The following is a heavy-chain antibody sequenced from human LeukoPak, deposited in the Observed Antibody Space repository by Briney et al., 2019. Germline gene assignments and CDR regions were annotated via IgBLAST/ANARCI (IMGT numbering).Heavy chain of an antibody. CDR2: ISSSSSYI. CDR3: TVTTSYYYYYMDV. J-gene: IGHJ6*03. D-gene: IGHD4-17*01. Sequence: PGGSLRLSCAASGFTFTNYAMSWVRQAPGKGLEWVSSISSSSSYIYYADSVKGRFTISRDNAKNSLYLQMNSLRAEDTAVYYCTVTTSYYYYYMDVWGKGTTVTVSS. V-gene: IGHV3-21*01. CDR1: GFTFTNYA.